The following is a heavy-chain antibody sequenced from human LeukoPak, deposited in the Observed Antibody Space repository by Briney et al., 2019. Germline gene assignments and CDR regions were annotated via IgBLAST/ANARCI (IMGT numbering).Heavy chain of an antibody. D-gene: IGHD6-13*01. CDR2: IGHSGST. J-gene: IGHJ5*02. CDR3: ARLNTGVLSSRTNNWFDP. Sequence: PSETLSLTCAVSGYSISSGYFWSWIRQPPGKGLEWIGGIGHSGSTYYDPSLKSRITISTDTSKNRFSLKLGSVTAADTAVYYCARLNTGVLSSRTNNWFDPWGQGTLVTVSS. V-gene: IGHV4-38-2*01. CDR1: GYSISSGYF.